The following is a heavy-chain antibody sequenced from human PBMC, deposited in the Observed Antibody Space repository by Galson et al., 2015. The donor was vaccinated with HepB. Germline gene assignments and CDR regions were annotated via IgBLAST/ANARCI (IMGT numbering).Heavy chain of an antibody. CDR1: GFTFSSYA. V-gene: IGHV3-23*01. CDR3: ARARVRNKDWGNVGDY. CDR2: ISGSGGST. Sequence: SLRLSCAASGFTFSSYAMSWVRQAPGKGLEWVSAISGSGGSTYYADSVKGRFTISRDNSKNTLYLQMNSLRAEDTAVYYCARARVRNKDWGNVGDYWGQGTLVTVSS. J-gene: IGHJ4*02. D-gene: IGHD3-16*01.